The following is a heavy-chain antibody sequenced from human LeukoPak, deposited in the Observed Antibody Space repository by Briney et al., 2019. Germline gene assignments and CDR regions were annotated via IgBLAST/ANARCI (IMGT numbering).Heavy chain of an antibody. CDR3: ASLGLPPYYYMDV. V-gene: IGHV1-69*05. CDR1: GGTFSSYA. J-gene: IGHJ6*03. Sequence: SVKVSCKASGGTFSSYAISWVRQAPGQGLEWMGRIIPIFGTANYAQKFQGRVTITTDESTSAAYVELSSLRSEDTAVYYCASLGLPPYYYMDVWGKGTTVTVSS. CDR2: IIPIFGTA.